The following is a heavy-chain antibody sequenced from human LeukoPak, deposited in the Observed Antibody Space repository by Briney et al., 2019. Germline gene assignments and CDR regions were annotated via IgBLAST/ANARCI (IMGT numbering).Heavy chain of an antibody. CDR2: IYTSGST. Sequence: SETLSLTCTVSGGSISSYYWSWIRQPAGKGLEWIGRIYTSGSTNYNPSLKSRVTMSVDTSKNQFSLKLSSVTAADTAVYYCASRIAARPDDYYYYYGVDVWGQGTTVTVSS. CDR3: ASRIAARPDDYYYYYGVDV. J-gene: IGHJ6*02. D-gene: IGHD6-6*01. V-gene: IGHV4-4*07. CDR1: GGSISSYY.